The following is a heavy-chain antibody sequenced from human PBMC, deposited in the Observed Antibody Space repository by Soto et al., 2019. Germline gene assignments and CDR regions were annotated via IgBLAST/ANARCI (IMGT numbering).Heavy chain of an antibody. J-gene: IGHJ6*02. CDR1: GDSVSSNSAA. CDR3: ARDGDYGDPIHFYGMDV. CDR2: TYYRSKWYN. D-gene: IGHD4-17*01. V-gene: IGHV6-1*01. Sequence: PSQTLSLTCAISGDSVSSNSAAWNWIRQSPSRGLEWLGRTYYRSKWYNDYAVSVKSRITINPDTSKNQFPLQLNSVTPEDTAVYYCARDGDYGDPIHFYGMDVWGQGTTVTVSS.